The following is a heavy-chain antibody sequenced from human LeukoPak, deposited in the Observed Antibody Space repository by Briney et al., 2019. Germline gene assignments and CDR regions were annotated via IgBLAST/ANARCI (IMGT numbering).Heavy chain of an antibody. J-gene: IGHJ4*02. D-gene: IGHD6-6*01. V-gene: IGHV4-59*08. Sequence: SETLSLTCIVSAGSTRGYYWSWIRQPPGKGLEWIGYIYYSGSTNYNPSLKSRVTISVDTSKNQFSLKLSSVTAADTAVYYCARVARGSSSGGDYFDYWGQGTLVTVSS. CDR1: AGSTRGYY. CDR2: IYYSGST. CDR3: ARVARGSSSGGDYFDY.